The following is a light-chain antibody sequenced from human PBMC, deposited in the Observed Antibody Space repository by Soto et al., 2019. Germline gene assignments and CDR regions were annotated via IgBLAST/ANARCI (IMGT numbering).Light chain of an antibody. Sequence: EVVLTQSPGTLALSPGETGTLSCRATQRIDNRHVAWYQHKPGQAPRLLIYSTSSRAAGIPDRFSGSGSETDFTLTTSGLEPEDFAVYYCQQYQNTRSFGPGTRVEI. CDR3: QQYQNTRS. V-gene: IGKV3-20*01. CDR1: QRIDNRH. CDR2: STS. J-gene: IGKJ2*01.